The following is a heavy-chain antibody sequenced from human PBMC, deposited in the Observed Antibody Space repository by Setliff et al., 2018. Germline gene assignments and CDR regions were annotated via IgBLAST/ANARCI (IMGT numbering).Heavy chain of an antibody. CDR2: IYTSGGT. J-gene: IGHJ6*04. V-gene: IGHV4-4*08. CDR1: GDSMNDNH. Sequence: SETLSLTCNVSGDSMNDNHWTWIRQPPGKGLEWIGYIYTSGGTNYNPSLKSRVTISVDMSKNQFSLKLSSVIAADTAVYYCARHALSFDSAWDVWGKGTTVTVSS. CDR3: ARHALSFDSAWDV. D-gene: IGHD3-9*01.